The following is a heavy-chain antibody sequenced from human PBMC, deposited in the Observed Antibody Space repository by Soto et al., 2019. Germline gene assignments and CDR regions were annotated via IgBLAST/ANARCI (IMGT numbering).Heavy chain of an antibody. D-gene: IGHD3-22*01. Sequence: GGSLRLSCAASGFTFSSYGMHRVRQAPGKGLEWVAVISYDGSNKYYADSVKGRFTISRDNSKNTLYLQMNSLRAEDTAVYYCAKAKYRLYDSSGYYPDGAPYYFDYWGQGTLVTVSS. CDR2: ISYDGSNK. CDR1: GFTFSSYG. J-gene: IGHJ4*02. V-gene: IGHV3-30*18. CDR3: AKAKYRLYDSSGYYPDGAPYYFDY.